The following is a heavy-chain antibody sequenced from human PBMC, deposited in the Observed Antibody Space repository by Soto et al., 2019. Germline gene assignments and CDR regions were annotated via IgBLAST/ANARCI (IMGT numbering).Heavy chain of an antibody. CDR3: ARGGVDYYDSSGYYFSPYYFDY. J-gene: IGHJ4*02. V-gene: IGHV4-31*03. Sequence: SETLSLTCTFSGCSISSGGYYWSWIRQHPGKGLEWIGYIYYSGSTYYNPSLKSRVTISVDTSKNQFSLKLSSVTAADTAVYYCARGGVDYYDSSGYYFSPYYFDYWGQGTLVTVSS. CDR2: IYYSGST. CDR1: GCSISSGGYY. D-gene: IGHD3-22*01.